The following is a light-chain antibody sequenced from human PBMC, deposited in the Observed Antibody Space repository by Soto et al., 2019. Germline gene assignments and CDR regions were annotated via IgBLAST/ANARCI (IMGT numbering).Light chain of an antibody. CDR1: QSVSSAY. Sequence: EIVLTQSPGTLSLSPGERVTLSCRATQSVSSAYLAWYQQKPGQAPRLLIYGTSSRATGIPDRFSGSGSGTDFTLTISRMEPEDVAVYYCQQDATSRWTFGQGTKVEI. J-gene: IGKJ1*01. CDR3: QQDATSRWT. V-gene: IGKV3-20*01. CDR2: GTS.